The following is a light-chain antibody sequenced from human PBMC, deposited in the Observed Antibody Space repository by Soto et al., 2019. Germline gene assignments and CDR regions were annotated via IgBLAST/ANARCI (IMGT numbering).Light chain of an antibody. J-gene: IGKJ1*01. CDR2: EVS. V-gene: IGKV2-30*01. CDR1: QSLVFSNGNTY. CDR3: MQGTHWPPWT. Sequence: DVGLTQSPLSLPVTLGQPASISCRSSQSLVFSNGNTYLSWFQQRPGQSPRRLIYEVSKRDSGAPDRFSGSGSGTDFTLKISRVEAEDVGIYFCMQGTHWPPWTFGQGTKVDIK.